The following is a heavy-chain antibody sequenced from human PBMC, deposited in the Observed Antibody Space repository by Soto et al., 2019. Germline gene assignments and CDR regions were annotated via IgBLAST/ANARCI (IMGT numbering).Heavy chain of an antibody. CDR1: GFTFSSYG. Sequence: QVQLVESGGGVVQPGRSLRLSCAASGFTFSSYGMHWVRQAPGKGLEWVAVISYDGSNKYYADSVKGRFTISRDNSKNTLYQKMKSVRAEHTPVYSGAYDGCCDGYFDYWGQGTLVTAS. D-gene: IGHD2-21*01. CDR2: ISYDGSNK. CDR3: AYDGCCDGYFDY. J-gene: IGHJ4*02. V-gene: IGHV3-30*18.